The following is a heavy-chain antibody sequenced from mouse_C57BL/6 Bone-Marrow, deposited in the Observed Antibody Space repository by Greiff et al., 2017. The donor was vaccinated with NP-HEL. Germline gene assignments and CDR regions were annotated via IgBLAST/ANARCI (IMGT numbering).Heavy chain of an antibody. J-gene: IGHJ1*03. CDR3: ARSGSTLDV. CDR1: GYAFSSSW. Sequence: QVQLQQSGPELVKPGASVKISCKASGYAFSSSWMNWVKQRPGQGLEWIGRIYPGDGDTNYNGKFKGKATLTADKSSSTAYMQLSSLTSEDAAVYFCARSGSTLDVWGTGTTVTVSS. V-gene: IGHV1-82*01. D-gene: IGHD1-1*01. CDR2: IYPGDGDT.